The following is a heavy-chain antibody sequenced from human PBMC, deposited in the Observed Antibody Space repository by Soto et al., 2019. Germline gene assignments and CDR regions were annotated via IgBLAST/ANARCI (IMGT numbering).Heavy chain of an antibody. CDR1: GGTFISYA. CDR2: IIPISGTA. CDR3: ARSQGSSTSLEIYYYYYYGMDV. V-gene: IGHV1-69*01. Sequence: QVQLVQSGAELKKPGSSLKVSCKASGGTFISYAISWVRQAPGQGLEWMGGIIPISGTANYAQKFQGRVTITADESTSTAYMELSSLRSEDTAVYYCARSQGSSTSLEIYYYYYYGMDVWGQGTTVTVSS. D-gene: IGHD2-2*01. J-gene: IGHJ6*02.